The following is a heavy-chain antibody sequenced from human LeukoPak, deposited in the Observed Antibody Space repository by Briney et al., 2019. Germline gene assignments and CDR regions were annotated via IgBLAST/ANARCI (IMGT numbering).Heavy chain of an antibody. D-gene: IGHD3-10*01. V-gene: IGHV4-61*02. Sequence: SQTLSLTCTVSGGSISSGGHYWSWIRQPAGKGLEYLGRIYSTGSTNYNPSLRSRVTISVDKSKNQFSLKLSSVTAADTAVYYCARAKYYLANGDAFDIWGQGTMVTVSS. CDR2: IYSTGST. CDR1: GGSISSGGHY. CDR3: ARAKYYLANGDAFDI. J-gene: IGHJ3*02.